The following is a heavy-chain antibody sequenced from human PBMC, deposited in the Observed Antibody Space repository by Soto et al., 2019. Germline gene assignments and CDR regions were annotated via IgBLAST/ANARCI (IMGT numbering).Heavy chain of an antibody. J-gene: IGHJ4*02. D-gene: IGHD2-2*02. CDR3: AMGPRSCSSTSCYTVDY. CDR2: ISYGGANK. Sequence: QVQLVESGGGVVQPGRSLRLSCAVSGFTFNSHAMQWVRQAPGKGLEWVAVISYGGANKYYVDSVKGRFTISRDNSKNTLVLQMDSLRPEDTALYFCAMGPRSCSSTSCYTVDYWGRGTLVTVSS. CDR1: GFTFNSHA. V-gene: IGHV3-30*03.